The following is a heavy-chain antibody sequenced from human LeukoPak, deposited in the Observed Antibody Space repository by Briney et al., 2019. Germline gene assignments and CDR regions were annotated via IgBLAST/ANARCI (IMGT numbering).Heavy chain of an antibody. CDR3: ARGLRSYPYYFDY. Sequence: SETLSLTCTVSGGSISSYYWSWLRLPPGKGPEWIGSISYSGSTNYNPSLKSRVTISIDTSKNHFSLKVTSVTAADTAVYYCARGLRSYPYYFDYWGQGTLVTVSP. J-gene: IGHJ4*02. CDR2: ISYSGST. CDR1: GGSISSYY. V-gene: IGHV4-59*01. D-gene: IGHD1-26*01.